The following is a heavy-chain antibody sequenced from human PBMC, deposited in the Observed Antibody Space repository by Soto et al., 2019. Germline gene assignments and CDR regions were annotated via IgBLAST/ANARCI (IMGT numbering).Heavy chain of an antibody. CDR2: INAGNGKT. CDR3: ARGVAGPLHWFDP. J-gene: IGHJ5*02. Sequence: QVQLVQSGAEVKKPGASVKVCCKASGYTFTSYAMHWVCQAPGQRLGWMGWINAGNGKTKYSQKFQGRVTITRDTSAGTAYMELSSRRSEDTAVYYCARGVAGPLHWFDPWGQGTLVTVSS. V-gene: IGHV1-3*01. CDR1: GYTFTSYA. D-gene: IGHD6-19*01.